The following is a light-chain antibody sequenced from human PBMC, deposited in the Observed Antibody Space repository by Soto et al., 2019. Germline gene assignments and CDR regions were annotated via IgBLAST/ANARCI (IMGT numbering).Light chain of an antibody. CDR3: QHYNSYSEA. Sequence: DIQMTQSPSTLSVSVGDRVTITCRASQTISSWLAWYQQKPGKAPKLLIYKASTLKSGVPSRFSGSVSGTEFTLTISSLQPDDFATYYCQHYNSYSEAFGQGTKVELK. CDR2: KAS. V-gene: IGKV1-5*03. CDR1: QTISSW. J-gene: IGKJ1*01.